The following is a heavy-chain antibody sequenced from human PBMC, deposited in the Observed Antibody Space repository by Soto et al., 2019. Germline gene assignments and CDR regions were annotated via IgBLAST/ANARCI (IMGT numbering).Heavy chain of an antibody. CDR2: ISGYNGNT. J-gene: IGHJ4*02. V-gene: IGHV1-18*01. D-gene: IGHD3-3*01. CDR1: GYTFTNYG. CDR3: ARGGRFAVADTDY. Sequence: ASVKVSCKVSGYTFTNYGITWVRQAPGQGLEWLGWISGYNGNTNYAQKFQGRVTMTTDTSTSTAYMDLTTLRYDDTAVYYCARGGRFAVADTDYWGQGTLVTVSS.